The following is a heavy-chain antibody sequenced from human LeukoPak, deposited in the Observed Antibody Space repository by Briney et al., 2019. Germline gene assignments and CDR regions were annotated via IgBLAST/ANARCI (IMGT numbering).Heavy chain of an antibody. CDR2: VVHGGST. V-gene: IGHV4-34*01. Sequence: KPSETLSLTCAVYGGSFSGYYWSWIRQPPGKGLEWIGEVVHGGSTDYNPSLKSRVTISVDKPKNQFSLRLSSVTTADTAVYYCARGREYTGYDLYYWGQGTLVTVSS. CDR3: ARGREYTGYDLYY. CDR1: GGSFSGYY. J-gene: IGHJ4*02. D-gene: IGHD5-12*01.